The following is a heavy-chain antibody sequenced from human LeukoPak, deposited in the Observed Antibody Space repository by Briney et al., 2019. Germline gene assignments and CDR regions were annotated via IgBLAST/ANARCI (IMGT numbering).Heavy chain of an antibody. V-gene: IGHV3-23*01. CDR2: INANGINT. Sequence: GGSLRLSCAASGFAFNFYAMSWVRQAPGKGLQWVSTINANGINTYYADSVRGRFTISGDNSKDTLYLQLNSLRAEDTAVYYCAKDIIAAAAPHASDIWGQGTMVTVSS. J-gene: IGHJ3*02. CDR1: GFAFNFYA. D-gene: IGHD6-13*01. CDR3: AKDIIAAAAPHASDI.